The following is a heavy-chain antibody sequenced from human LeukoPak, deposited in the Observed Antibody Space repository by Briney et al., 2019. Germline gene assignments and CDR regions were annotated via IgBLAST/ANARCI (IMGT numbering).Heavy chain of an antibody. D-gene: IGHD6-19*01. V-gene: IGHV3-11*04. CDR2: ISSSSSTI. J-gene: IGHJ4*02. CDR1: GFTFSDYY. CDR3: ARHEYSSGSYYFDY. Sequence: GGSLRLSCAASGFTFSDYYMSWIRQAPGKGLEWVSYISSSSSTIYYADSVKGRFTISRDNAKNSLYLQMNSLRAEDTAVYYCARHEYSSGSYYFDYWGQGTLVTVPS.